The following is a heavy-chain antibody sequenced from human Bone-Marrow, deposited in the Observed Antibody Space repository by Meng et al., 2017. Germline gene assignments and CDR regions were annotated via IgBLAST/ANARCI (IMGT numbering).Heavy chain of an antibody. J-gene: IGHJ4*02. CDR3: VKDIVLRVDTAMVTARGEYYFDY. CDR1: GFTFDDYA. D-gene: IGHD5-18*01. V-gene: IGHV3-43D*03. Sequence: GESLKISCAASGFTFDDYAMHWVRQAPGKGLEWVSLNSWDGGSTYYADSVKGRFNIPRDNSKNSLYLQMNSLRAKDTALYYCVKDIVLRVDTAMVTARGEYYFDYWGQGTLVTVSS. CDR2: NSWDGGST.